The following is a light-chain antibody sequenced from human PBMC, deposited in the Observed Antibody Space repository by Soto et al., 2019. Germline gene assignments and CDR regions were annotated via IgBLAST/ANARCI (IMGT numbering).Light chain of an antibody. J-gene: IGKJ2*01. CDR3: QQYGSSPPVYT. CDR2: GAS. CDR1: QSVSSSE. Sequence: ENVLTQSPCTLSLSQGERATLSCRASQSVSSSELAWYQQKPGQALRLLIYGASIRATGIPDRFSGSGSGTDFTLTINRLEPEDFAVYYCQQYGSSPPVYTFGQGTKLEIK. V-gene: IGKV3-20*01.